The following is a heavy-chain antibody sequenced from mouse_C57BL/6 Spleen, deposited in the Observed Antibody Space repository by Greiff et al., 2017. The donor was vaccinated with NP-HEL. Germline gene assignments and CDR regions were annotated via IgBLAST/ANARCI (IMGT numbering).Heavy chain of an antibody. D-gene: IGHD2-1*01. V-gene: IGHV1-52*01. Sequence: QVQLQQPGAELVRPGSSVKLSCKASGYTFTSYWMHWVKQRPIQGLEWIGNIDPSDSETHYNQKFKDKATLTVDKSSSTAYMQLSSLTSEDSAVYDCARADYYGNPMAMDYWGQGTSGTVSS. CDR1: GYTFTSYW. CDR2: IDPSDSET. CDR3: ARADYYGNPMAMDY. J-gene: IGHJ4*01.